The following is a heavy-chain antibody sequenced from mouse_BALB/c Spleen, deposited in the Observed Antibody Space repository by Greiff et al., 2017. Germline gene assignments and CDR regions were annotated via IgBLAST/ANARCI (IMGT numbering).Heavy chain of an antibody. D-gene: IGHD1-1*02. CDR2: ISSGSSTI. CDR1: GFTFSSFG. J-gene: IGHJ4*01. Sequence: EVQLQESGGGLVQPGGSRKLSCAASGFTFSSFGMHWVRQAPEKGLEWVAYISSGSSTIYYADTVKGRFTISRDNPKNTLFLQMTSLRSEDTAMYYCARGSYDYAMDYWGQGTSVTVSS. CDR3: ARGSYDYAMDY. V-gene: IGHV5-17*02.